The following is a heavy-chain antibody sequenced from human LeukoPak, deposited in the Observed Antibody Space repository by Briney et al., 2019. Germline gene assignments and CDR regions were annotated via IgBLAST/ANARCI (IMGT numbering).Heavy chain of an antibody. J-gene: IGHJ5*02. CDR1: ALTFSSSA. D-gene: IGHD3-22*01. CDR3: AKDHYYESRGSYPAWFVP. Sequence: PGPSLRLSCAASALTFSSSAMSWVRQAPGKGLEWVSAVSGSGGRTYYAASVKGWFTISRDHSKNTLYLQTNSLRAADTAVYYCAKDHYYESRGSYPAWFVPWGQGTLVTVSS. CDR2: VSGSGGRT. V-gene: IGHV3-23*01.